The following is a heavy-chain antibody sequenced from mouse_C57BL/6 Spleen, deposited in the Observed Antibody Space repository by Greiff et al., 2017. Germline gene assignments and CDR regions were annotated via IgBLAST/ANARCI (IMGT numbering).Heavy chain of an antibody. V-gene: IGHV1-69*01. J-gene: IGHJ1*03. CDR2: IDPSDSYT. D-gene: IGHD2-5*01. Sequence: VQLQQPGAELVMPGASVKLSCKASGYTFTSYWMHWVKQRPGQGLEWIGEIDPSDSYTNYNQKFKGKATLTEDKSSSTAYMQLSSLSSEDSAVYCCARGDSNCWCFDVWGTGTPVTVSS. CDR1: GYTFTSYW. CDR3: ARGDSNCWCFDV.